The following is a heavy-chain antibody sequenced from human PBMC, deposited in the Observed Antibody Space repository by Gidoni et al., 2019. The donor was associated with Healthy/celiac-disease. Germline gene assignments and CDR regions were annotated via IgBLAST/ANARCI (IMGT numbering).Heavy chain of an antibody. CDR2: IRSKANSYAT. CDR1: GFPFSGSA. Sequence: EVQLVESGGGLVQPGGSLKLSCAASGFPFSGSAMHWVRQASGKGLEWFGRIRSKANSYATAYAASVKGRFTISRDDSKNTAYLQMNSLKTEDTAVYYCTVSYCSSTSCSSYGMDVWGQGTTVTVSS. CDR3: TVSYCSSTSCSSYGMDV. J-gene: IGHJ6*02. D-gene: IGHD2-2*01. V-gene: IGHV3-73*01.